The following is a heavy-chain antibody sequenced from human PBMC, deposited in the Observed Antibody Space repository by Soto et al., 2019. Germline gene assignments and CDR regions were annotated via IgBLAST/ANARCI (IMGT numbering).Heavy chain of an antibody. D-gene: IGHD3-22*01. CDR2: IIPIFGTA. Sequence: SVKVSCKASGGTFSSYAISWVRQAPGQGLEWMGGIIPIFGTANYAQKFQGRVTITADESTSTAYMELSSLRSEDTAVYYCASPTYYYDSSGYWYYFDYRGQGTLVTV. CDR3: ASPTYYYDSSGYWYYFDY. J-gene: IGHJ4*02. V-gene: IGHV1-69*13. CDR1: GGTFSSYA.